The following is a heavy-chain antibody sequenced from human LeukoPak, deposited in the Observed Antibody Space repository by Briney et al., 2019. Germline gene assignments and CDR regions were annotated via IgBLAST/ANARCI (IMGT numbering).Heavy chain of an antibody. CDR3: ARSSWYGGAHWFDP. V-gene: IGHV4-4*09. J-gene: IGHJ5*02. CDR2: IYTSGST. Sequence: SETLSLTCTVSGGSISSYYWSWIRQPPGKGLEWIGYIYTSGSTNYNPSLKSRVTISVDTSENQFSLKLSSVTAADTAVYYCARSSWYGGAHWFDPWGQGTLVTVSS. D-gene: IGHD6-13*01. CDR1: GGSISSYY.